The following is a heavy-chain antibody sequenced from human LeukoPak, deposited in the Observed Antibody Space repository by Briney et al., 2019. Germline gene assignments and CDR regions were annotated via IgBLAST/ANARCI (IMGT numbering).Heavy chain of an antibody. CDR3: ARERSRYTDFDY. V-gene: IGHV3-30*04. CDR1: GFILRSKT. Sequence: PGGSLRLSCAAFGFILRSKTRKWAGKAQGKGWGWVTAISYDGSTKFYAYSVKGRFTISSDNPKNTLYLQMNSLRVEDTALYYCARERSRYTDFDYWGQGTLVTVSS. D-gene: IGHD1-1*01. CDR2: ISYDGSTK. J-gene: IGHJ4*02.